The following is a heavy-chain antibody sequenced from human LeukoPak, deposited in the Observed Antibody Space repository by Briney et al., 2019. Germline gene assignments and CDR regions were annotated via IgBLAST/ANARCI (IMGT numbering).Heavy chain of an antibody. D-gene: IGHD4-23*01. V-gene: IGHV3-15*01. CDR1: GLTFGNAW. CDR3: TTGPGNSGY. J-gene: IGHJ4*02. Sequence: GGSLRLSCVVSGLTFGNAWMSWVRQAPGKGLEWVGRIKSKNVGETTGYAAPVQGRFTISRDDSKNTVYLQMSGLKTEDTAVYYCTTGPGNSGYWGQGTLVTVSS. CDR2: IKSKNVGETT.